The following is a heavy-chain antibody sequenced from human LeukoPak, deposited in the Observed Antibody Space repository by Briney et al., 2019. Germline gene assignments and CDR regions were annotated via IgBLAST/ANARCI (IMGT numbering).Heavy chain of an antibody. Sequence: ASVKVSCKASGYTFTSYYMHWVRQAPGQGLEWMGIINPSGGSTSYAQKFQGRVTMTRDTSTSTVHMELSSLRSDDTAVYYCARDRRAYYYDSSGKKGVNAFDIWGQGTMVTVSS. CDR2: INPSGGST. J-gene: IGHJ3*02. CDR3: ARDRRAYYYDSSGKKGVNAFDI. V-gene: IGHV1-46*01. CDR1: GYTFTSYY. D-gene: IGHD3-22*01.